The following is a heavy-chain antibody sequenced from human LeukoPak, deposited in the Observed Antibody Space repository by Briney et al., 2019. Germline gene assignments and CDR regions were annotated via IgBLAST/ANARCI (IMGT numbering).Heavy chain of an antibody. J-gene: IGHJ4*02. V-gene: IGHV1-69*13. CDR3: ARRKGDGYIDY. CDR2: IIPIFGTA. CDR1: GYTFTSYD. Sequence: SVKVSCKASGYTFTSYDFNWVRQAPGQGLEWMGGIIPIFGTANYAQKFQGRVTITADESTSTAYMELSSLRSEDTAVYYCARRKGDGYIDYWGQGTLVTVSS. D-gene: IGHD5-24*01.